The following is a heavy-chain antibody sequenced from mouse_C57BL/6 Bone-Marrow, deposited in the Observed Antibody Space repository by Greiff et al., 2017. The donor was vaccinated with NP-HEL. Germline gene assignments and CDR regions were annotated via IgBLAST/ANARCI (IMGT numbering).Heavy chain of an antibody. J-gene: IGHJ2*01. CDR3: ARRDGYPYYFDY. D-gene: IGHD2-3*01. V-gene: IGHV1-82*01. CDR2: IYPGDGDT. CDR1: GYAFSSSW. Sequence: VQLQQSGPELVKPGASVKISCKASGYAFSSSWMNWVKQRPGKGLEWIGRIYPGDGDTNYNGKFKGKATLTADKSSSTAYMQLSCLTSEDSAVYYCARRDGYPYYFDYWGQGTTLTVSS.